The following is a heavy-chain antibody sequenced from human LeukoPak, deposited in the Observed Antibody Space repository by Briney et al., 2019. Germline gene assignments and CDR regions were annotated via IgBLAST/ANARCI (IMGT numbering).Heavy chain of an antibody. V-gene: IGHV1-18*01. CDR2: ISANNGNT. CDR3: ARDARYNDY. J-gene: IGHJ4*02. Sequence: ASVTLSRKASGYTFTSYGIRWVRQPPGQGLEWMGWISANNGNTNYAEKLEGRVTMTTDTSTSTAYMERRSLRADATAVYYCARDARYNDYWGQGTLVTVSS. CDR1: GYTFTSYG. D-gene: IGHD1-14*01.